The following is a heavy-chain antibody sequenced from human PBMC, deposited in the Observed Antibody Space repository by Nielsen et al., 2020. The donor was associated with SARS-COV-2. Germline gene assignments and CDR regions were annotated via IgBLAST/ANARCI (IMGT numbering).Heavy chain of an antibody. J-gene: IGHJ6*03. CDR1: GDSVSSNSAA. CDR3: AREEWQWLVNYYYYYMDV. CDR2: TYYRSKWYN. V-gene: IGHV6-1*01. D-gene: IGHD6-19*01. Sequence: SETLSLTCAISGDSVSSNSAAWNWIRQSPSRGLEWLGRTYYRSKWYNDYAVSVKSRITINPDTSKNQFSLQLNSVTPEDTAVYYCAREEWQWLVNYYYYYMDVWGKGTTVTVSS.